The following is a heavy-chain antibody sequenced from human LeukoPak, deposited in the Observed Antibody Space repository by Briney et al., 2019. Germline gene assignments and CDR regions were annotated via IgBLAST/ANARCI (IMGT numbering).Heavy chain of an antibody. CDR1: GDSISNNDW. CDR2: IFHSGST. D-gene: IGHD2-2*01. CDR3: ARVRGYQLLFYYYYYMDV. J-gene: IGHJ6*03. Sequence: SETLSLTCAVSGDSISNNDWWSWVRQPPGKGLEWIGEIFHSGSTNYNPSLKSRVTISVDTSKNQFSLKLSSVTAADTAVYYCARVRGYQLLFYYYYYMDVWGKGTTVTVSS. V-gene: IGHV4-4*02.